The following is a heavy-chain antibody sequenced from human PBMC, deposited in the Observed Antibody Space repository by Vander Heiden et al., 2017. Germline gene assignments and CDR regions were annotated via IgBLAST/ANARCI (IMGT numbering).Heavy chain of an antibody. CDR3: AREGFHEYTGNY. CDR1: GGSISSGDYY. D-gene: IGHD5-18*01. J-gene: IGHJ4*02. V-gene: IGHV4-30-4*01. CDR2: IDYSGST. Sequence: QVQLQESGPGLVKPSQTLSLTCTVPGGSISSGDYYWSWIRQPPGKGLEWIGYIDYSGSTYYNPSLKSRVTISGDTSKNQFSLKLSSVTAADTAVYCCAREGFHEYTGNYWGEGTLVTHAS.